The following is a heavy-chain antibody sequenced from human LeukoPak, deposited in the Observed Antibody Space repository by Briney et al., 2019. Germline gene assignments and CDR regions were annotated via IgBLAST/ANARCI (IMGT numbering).Heavy chain of an antibody. CDR1: GYTFTGYY. J-gene: IGHJ4*02. CDR3: ARDLRYGDFYFDY. D-gene: IGHD4-17*01. V-gene: IGHV1-2*02. Sequence: ASVKVSCKASGYTFTGYYMHWVRQAPGQGLEWMGWINPNSGGTNYAQKFQGRVTMTRDTSISTAYMELSRLRSDDTAVYYCARDLRYGDFYFDYWGQGTLVTVSP. CDR2: INPNSGGT.